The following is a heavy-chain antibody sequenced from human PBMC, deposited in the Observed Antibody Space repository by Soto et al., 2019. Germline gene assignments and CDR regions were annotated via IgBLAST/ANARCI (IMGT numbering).Heavy chain of an antibody. D-gene: IGHD5-18*01. CDR3: ARLGTAMVGYYYYYMDV. V-gene: IGHV4-61*01. J-gene: IGHJ6*03. Sequence: PSETLSLTCTVSGGSVSSGSYYWSWIRQPPGKGLEWIGYIYYSGSTNYNPSLKSRVTISVDTSKNQFSLKLSSVTAADTAVYYCARLGTAMVGYYYYYMDVWGKGTTVTVSS. CDR1: GGSVSSGSYY. CDR2: IYYSGST.